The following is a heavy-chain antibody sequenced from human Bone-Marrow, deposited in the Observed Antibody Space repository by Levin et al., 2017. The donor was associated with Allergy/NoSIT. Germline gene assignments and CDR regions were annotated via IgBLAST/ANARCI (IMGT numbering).Heavy chain of an antibody. J-gene: IGHJ3*02. Sequence: LSLTCSFSGGSISRNYWSWIRQPPGKGLEWIGYIYDSGSTNYNPSLKSRVTISVDTSKTQLSLKLSSVTAADTAVYYCARDRPATYAFDIWGQGTMVTGSS. V-gene: IGHV4-59*13. CDR3: ARDRPATYAFDI. CDR1: GGSISRNY. D-gene: IGHD2-2*01. CDR2: IYDSGST.